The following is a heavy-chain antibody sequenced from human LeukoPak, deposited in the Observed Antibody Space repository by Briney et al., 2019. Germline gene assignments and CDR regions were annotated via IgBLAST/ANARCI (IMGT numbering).Heavy chain of an antibody. CDR3: VKDRRRGYDFWSGHSDDAFDF. V-gene: IGHV3-23*01. D-gene: IGHD3-3*01. Sequence: GGSLRLSCSASGFTFINYAMGWVRQSPGKGLQWVSSISGSGADTYYTDAVKGRFTISRDNSNSTLSLQLNSLRVEDTAVYFCVKDRRRGYDFWSGHSDDAFDFWGQGTMVTVSS. CDR2: ISGSGADT. CDR1: GFTFINYA. J-gene: IGHJ3*01.